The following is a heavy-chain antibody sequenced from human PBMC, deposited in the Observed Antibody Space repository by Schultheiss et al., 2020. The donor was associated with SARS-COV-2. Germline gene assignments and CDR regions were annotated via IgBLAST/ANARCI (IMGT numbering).Heavy chain of an antibody. V-gene: IGHV3-48*03. Sequence: GGSLRLSCAASGFTFSSYEMNWVRQAPGKGLEWVSYISSSGSTIYYADSVKGRFTISRDNAKNSLYLQMNSLRAEDTAVYYCARDLYYDILTGYSTPGYYGMDVWGQGTTVTVSS. CDR3: ARDLYYDILTGYSTPGYYGMDV. CDR2: ISSSGSTI. CDR1: GFTFSSYE. D-gene: IGHD3-9*01. J-gene: IGHJ6*02.